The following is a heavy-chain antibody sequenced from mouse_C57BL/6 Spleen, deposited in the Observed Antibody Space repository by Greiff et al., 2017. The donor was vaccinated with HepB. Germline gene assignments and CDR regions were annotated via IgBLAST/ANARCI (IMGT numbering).Heavy chain of an antibody. CDR3: ARYEGFDYAMDY. J-gene: IGHJ4*01. CDR1: GYAFSSSW. V-gene: IGHV1-82*01. CDR2: IYPGDGDT. Sequence: VQGVESGPELVKPGASVKISCKASGYAFSSSWMNWVKQRPGKGLAWIGRIYPGDGDTNYNGKFKGKATLTADKSSSTAYMQLSSLTSEDSAVYFCARYEGFDYAMDYWGQGTSVTVSS. D-gene: IGHD2-12*01.